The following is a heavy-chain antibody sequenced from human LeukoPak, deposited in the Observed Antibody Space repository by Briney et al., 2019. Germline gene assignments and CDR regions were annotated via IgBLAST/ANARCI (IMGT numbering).Heavy chain of an antibody. CDR3: AEFLDWGDFDY. D-gene: IGHD7-27*01. V-gene: IGHV3-23*01. Sequence: SGGSLRLSCAASGFTFSSYGMSWVRQAPGKGLEWVSAISGSGGSTYYADSVKGRFTISRDNSKNTLYLQMNSLRAEDTAVYYCAEFLDWGDFDYWGQGTLVTVSS. CDR2: ISGSGGST. J-gene: IGHJ4*02. CDR1: GFTFSSYG.